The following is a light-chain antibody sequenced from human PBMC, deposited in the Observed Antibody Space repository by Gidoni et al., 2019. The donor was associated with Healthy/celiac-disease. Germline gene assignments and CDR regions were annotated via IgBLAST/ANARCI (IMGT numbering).Light chain of an antibody. CDR2: DVS. J-gene: IGLJ3*02. Sequence: QSALTQPRSVSVSPGQSVPISCTGTSSDVGGYNYVSWSQQHPGKAPKLMIYDVSKRPSGVPDRFSGSKSGNTASLTLSGLQAEDEADYYCCSYAGSYTWVFGGGTKLTVL. V-gene: IGLV2-11*01. CDR1: SSDVGGYNY. CDR3: CSYAGSYTWV.